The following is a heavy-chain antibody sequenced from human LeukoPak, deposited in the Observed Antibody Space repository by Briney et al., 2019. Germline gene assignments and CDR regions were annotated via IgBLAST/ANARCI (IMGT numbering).Heavy chain of an antibody. V-gene: IGHV4-34*01. CDR2: STHSGST. D-gene: IGHD2-2*01. J-gene: IGHJ4*02. Sequence: SETLSLTCAVYGESFSGHYWTWIRQPPGEGLEWIGESTHSGSTSYNPSLKSRVTISVDPSKSQFSLTLTSVTAADTAVYHCARGRTGAAALDFWGPGMLVTVSS. CDR1: GESFSGHY. CDR3: ARGRTGAAALDF.